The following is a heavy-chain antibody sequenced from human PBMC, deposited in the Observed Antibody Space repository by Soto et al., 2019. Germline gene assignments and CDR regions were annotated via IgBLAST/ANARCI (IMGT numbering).Heavy chain of an antibody. J-gene: IGHJ4*02. Sequence: QVQLVESGGGVVQPGRSLRLSCAASGFTFSSYAMHWVRQAPGKGLEWVAVISYDGSNKYYADAVKGPFTISRDNSKNTLYLQMNSLRAEDTAVYYCARDSIGKYYFDYWGQGPLVTASS. CDR2: ISYDGSNK. V-gene: IGHV3-30-3*01. D-gene: IGHD1-26*01. CDR3: ARDSIGKYYFDY. CDR1: GFTFSSYA.